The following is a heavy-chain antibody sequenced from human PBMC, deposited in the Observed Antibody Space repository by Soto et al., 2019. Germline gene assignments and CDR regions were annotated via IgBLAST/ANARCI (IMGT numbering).Heavy chain of an antibody. CDR2: INHSGST. CDR3: ASILPYYDRLTGYYTGVGYMDV. CDR1: GGSFSSYY. D-gene: IGHD3-9*01. J-gene: IGHJ6*03. Sequence: ASETLSLPRAVYGGSFSSYYWSWIRQPPGEGLEWIGEINHSGSTNYNPSLRSRVTISVDTSKNQFSLKVSSVTAADTAVFYCASILPYYDRLTGYYTGVGYMDVWGRGTTVTVSS. V-gene: IGHV4-34*01.